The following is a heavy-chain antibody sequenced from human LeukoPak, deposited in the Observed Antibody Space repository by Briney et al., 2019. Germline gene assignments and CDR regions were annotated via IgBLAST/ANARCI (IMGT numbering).Heavy chain of an antibody. CDR1: GFTFSNAW. Sequence: GGSLRLSCAGSGFTFSNAWMNWVRQAPGKGLEWVGRIKSNPDGGATDYVAPVKGRFTISRDDSKNTVYLQMSSLRTEDTAVYYCNTGGYYQDDWGQGTLVTVSS. CDR3: NTGGYYQDD. J-gene: IGHJ4*02. CDR2: IKSNPDGGAT. V-gene: IGHV3-15*01. D-gene: IGHD1-26*01.